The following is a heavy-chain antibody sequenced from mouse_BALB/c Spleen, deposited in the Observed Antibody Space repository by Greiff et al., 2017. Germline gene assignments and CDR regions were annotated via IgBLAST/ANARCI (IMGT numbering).Heavy chain of an antibody. D-gene: IGHD1-1*01. Sequence: DVKLVESGGGLVKPGGSLKLSCAASGFTFSSYAMSWVRQTPEKRLEWVATISSGGSYTYYPDSVKGRFTISRDNAKNTLYLQMSSLRSEDTAMYYCARDYYGSSYVWPFAYWGQGTLVTVAA. V-gene: IGHV5-9-3*01. J-gene: IGHJ3*01. CDR3: ARDYYGSSYVWPFAY. CDR2: ISSGGSYT. CDR1: GFTFSSYA.